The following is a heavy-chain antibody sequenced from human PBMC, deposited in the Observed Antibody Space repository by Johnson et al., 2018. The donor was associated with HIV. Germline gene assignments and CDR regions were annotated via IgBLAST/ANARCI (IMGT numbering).Heavy chain of an antibody. CDR2: IYSGGST. V-gene: IGHV3-66*02. CDR1: GFTFDNYG. J-gene: IGHJ3*02. Sequence: VQLVESGGTVVLPGGSLRLSCAASGFTFDNYGMSWVRQAPGKGLEWVSVIYSGGSTYYADSVKGRFTISRDNSKNTLYLQMSSLRAEDTAVYYCARGGGISSWYTGAFDIWGQGTMVTVSA. CDR3: ARGGGISSWYTGAFDI. D-gene: IGHD6-13*01.